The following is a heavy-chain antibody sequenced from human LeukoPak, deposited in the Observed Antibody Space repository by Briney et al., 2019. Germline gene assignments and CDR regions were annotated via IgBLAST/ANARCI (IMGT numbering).Heavy chain of an antibody. J-gene: IGHJ1*01. CDR3: ARGSAYYYGSGSEH. Sequence: ASVKVSCKASGYTFTSYDIHWVRQATGQGLEWMGWMNPNSGNTGYAQKFQGRVTMTRNTSISTAYMELSSLRSEDTAVYYCARGSAYYYGSGSEHWGQGTLVTVSS. D-gene: IGHD3-10*01. CDR1: GYTFTSYD. CDR2: MNPNSGNT. V-gene: IGHV1-8*01.